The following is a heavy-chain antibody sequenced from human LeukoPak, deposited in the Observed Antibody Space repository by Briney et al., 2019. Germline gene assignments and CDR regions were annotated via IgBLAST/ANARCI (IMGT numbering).Heavy chain of an antibody. J-gene: IGHJ6*04. CDR1: GFTFSSYA. V-gene: IGHV3-23*01. Sequence: GGSLRLSCAASGFTFSSYAMSWVRQAPGKGLEWVSAISGSGGSTYYADSVKGRFTISRDNSKNTLYLQMSSLRAEDTAVYYCAKGLGYCSGGSCYSDYYYGMDVWGKGTTVTVSP. CDR3: AKGLGYCSGGSCYSDYYYGMDV. CDR2: ISGSGGST. D-gene: IGHD2-15*01.